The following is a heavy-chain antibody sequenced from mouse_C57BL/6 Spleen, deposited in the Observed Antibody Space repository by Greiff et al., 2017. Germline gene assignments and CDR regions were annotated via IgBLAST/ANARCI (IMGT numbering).Heavy chain of an antibody. CDR3: TRTSDCYGSSYCGV. CDR1: GYTFTDYE. D-gene: IGHD1-1*01. CDR2: IDPETGGT. V-gene: IGHV1-15*01. Sequence: ESGAELVRPGASVTLSCKASGYTFTDYEMHWVKQTPVHGLEWVGAIDPETGGTAYKQKFKGKVILTADKSSSTAYIALHSLTSEDSADYYCTRTSDCYGSSYCGVWGTGTTVTVAS. J-gene: IGHJ1*03.